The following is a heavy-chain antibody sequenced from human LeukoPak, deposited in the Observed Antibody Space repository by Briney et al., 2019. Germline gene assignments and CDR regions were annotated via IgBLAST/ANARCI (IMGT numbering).Heavy chain of an antibody. Sequence: GESLKISCKGSGYSFSNYWIGWVRQMPGKGLEWMGIIYPGDSDTRYSPSFQGQVTISADKSISTAYLQWSSLKASDTAMYYCARPHRDGYNLREIDYWGQGTLVTVSS. CDR3: ARPHRDGYNLREIDY. V-gene: IGHV5-51*01. D-gene: IGHD5-24*01. CDR1: GYSFSNYW. J-gene: IGHJ4*02. CDR2: IYPGDSDT.